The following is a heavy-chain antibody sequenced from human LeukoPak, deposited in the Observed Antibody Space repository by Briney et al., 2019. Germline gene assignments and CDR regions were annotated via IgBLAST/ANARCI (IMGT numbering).Heavy chain of an antibody. CDR2: MNPNSGNT. V-gene: IGHV1-8*02. D-gene: IGHD3-22*01. CDR1: GGTFSSYA. J-gene: IGHJ4*02. CDR3: ARAGYDSSGYRFDY. Sequence: ASVKVSCKASGGTFSSYAISWVRQATGQGLEWMGWMNPNSGNTGYAQKFQGRVTMTRNTSISTAYMELSSLRSEDTAVYYCARAGYDSSGYRFDYWGQGTLVTVSS.